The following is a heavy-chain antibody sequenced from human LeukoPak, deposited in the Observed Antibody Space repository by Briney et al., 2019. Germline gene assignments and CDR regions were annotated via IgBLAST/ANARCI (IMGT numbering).Heavy chain of an antibody. CDR3: ARRRARGLDY. D-gene: IGHD3-10*01. CDR2: ISSSGSTV. V-gene: IGHV3-48*03. J-gene: IGHJ4*02. Sequence: GGSLRLSCAVSRFTFSSYEMNWVRQAPGKGLEWISYISSSGSTVYYADSVKGRFTISRDNAKNSLYLQMNSLRAEDTAVYYCARRRARGLDYWGQGTLVTVSS. CDR1: RFTFSSYE.